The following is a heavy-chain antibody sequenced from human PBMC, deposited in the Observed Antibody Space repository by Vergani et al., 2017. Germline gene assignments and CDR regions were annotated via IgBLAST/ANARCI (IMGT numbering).Heavy chain of an antibody. CDR1: GITFWKFG. CDR2: ISWNSGAV. J-gene: IGHJ4*02. D-gene: IGHD3-10*01. V-gene: IGHV3-9*01. Sequence: EVDLVESGGGLAQPGGSLRLSCEASGITFWKFGMHWVRQGPGKGLEWVSGISWNSGAVDYADSVRGRFTISRDNAKNSLFLEMNSLRFEDTAVYYCARARVNRSGSYYGYWGQGTLVTVSS. CDR3: ARARVNRSGSYYGY.